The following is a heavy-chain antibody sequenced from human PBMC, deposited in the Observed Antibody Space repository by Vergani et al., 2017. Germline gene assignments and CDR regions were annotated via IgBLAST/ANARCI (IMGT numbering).Heavy chain of an antibody. CDR3: TTDPRYCGDGSCYWLRDHHYYGMDV. V-gene: IGHV3-15*01. CDR2: IKSTFDRGTT. J-gene: IGHJ6*02. D-gene: IGHD2-21*01. Sequence: EVQLLESGGGLAQPGGSLRLSCAASGFTFRNYAMTWVRQAPGKGLEWVGRIKSTFDRGTTDYAAAVKGRFTISRDDSKNTLFLQMNGLKTEDIGVYYCTTDPRYCGDGSCYWLRDHHYYGMDVWGQGTTVTVSS. CDR1: GFTFRNYA.